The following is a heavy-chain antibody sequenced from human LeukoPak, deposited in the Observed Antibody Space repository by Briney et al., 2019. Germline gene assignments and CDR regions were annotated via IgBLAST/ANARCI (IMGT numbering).Heavy chain of an antibody. CDR2: SYYRSKWYY. J-gene: IGHJ3*01. CDR3: ARGFALDF. Sequence: SQTLSLTCDISGDTVSSNSAAWNWIRQSPSRGLEWLGRSYYRSKWYYDYAVSVKSRITISPDTSKNQFSLQLNSVTADDTAVYYCARGFALDFWGQGTMVTVSS. V-gene: IGHV6-1*01. CDR1: GDTVSSNSAA.